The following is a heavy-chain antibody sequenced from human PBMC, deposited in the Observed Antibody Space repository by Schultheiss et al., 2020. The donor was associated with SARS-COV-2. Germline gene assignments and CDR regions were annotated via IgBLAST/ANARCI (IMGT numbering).Heavy chain of an antibody. J-gene: IGHJ4*02. CDR1: GFTFSSYE. V-gene: IGHV3-48*03. CDR2: ISSSGSYI. D-gene: IGHD4-17*01. Sequence: GGSLRLSCAASGFTFSSYEMNWVRQAPGKGLEWLSYISSSGSYIYYADSVKGRFTISRDNAKNSLYLQMNSLRAEDTAVYYCATYGDYAHYWGQGTLVTVSS. CDR3: ATYGDYAHY.